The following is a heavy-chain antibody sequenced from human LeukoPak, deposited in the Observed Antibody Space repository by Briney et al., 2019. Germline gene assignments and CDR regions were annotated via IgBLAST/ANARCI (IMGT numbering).Heavy chain of an antibody. CDR3: AELGITMIGGV. Sequence: GGSLRLSCAASGFTFSSYAMHWVRQAPGKGRVWVSYISSSGSTIYYADSVKGRFTIARDNAKNSLYLQMNSLRAEDTAVYYCAELGITMIGGVWGKGTTVTISS. CDR1: GFTFSSYA. D-gene: IGHD3-10*02. V-gene: IGHV3-48*03. CDR2: ISSSGSTI. J-gene: IGHJ6*04.